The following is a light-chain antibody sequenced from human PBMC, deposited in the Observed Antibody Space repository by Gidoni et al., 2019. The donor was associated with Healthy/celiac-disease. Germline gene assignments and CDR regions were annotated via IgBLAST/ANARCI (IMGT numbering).Light chain of an antibody. CDR2: GAS. CDR3: QQYGSSLLYT. Sequence: EIVLTQSPGTLSLSPGERATLSCRASQRVSSSYLAWYQQKPGQAPRLLSYGASSRATGIPDRFSGSGSGTDFTLTISRLEPEDFAVDYCQQYGSSLLYTFXXXTKLEIK. CDR1: QRVSSSY. J-gene: IGKJ2*01. V-gene: IGKV3-20*01.